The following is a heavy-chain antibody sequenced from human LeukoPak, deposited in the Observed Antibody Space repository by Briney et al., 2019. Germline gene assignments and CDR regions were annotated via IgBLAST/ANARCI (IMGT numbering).Heavy chain of an antibody. J-gene: IGHJ4*02. CDR2: VNPNSGVT. V-gene: IGHV1-2*06. CDR3: ARQWLPNGYFDY. CDR1: EYTFTAYF. D-gene: IGHD6-19*01. Sequence: ASVKVSCKASEYTFTAYFMHWVRQAPGQGLEWMGRVNPNSGVTNSIQKFQGRVTMTRDTSISTAYMELSGLRSDDTAVYYCARQWLPNGYFDYWGQGTLVTVSS.